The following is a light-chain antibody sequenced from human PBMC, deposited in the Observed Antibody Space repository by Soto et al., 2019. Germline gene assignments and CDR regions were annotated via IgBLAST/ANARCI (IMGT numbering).Light chain of an antibody. CDR3: QHLDSYPIT. J-gene: IGKJ5*01. CDR1: QGISNY. V-gene: IGKV1-9*01. CDR2: AAS. Sequence: DIQLTQSPSFLSASVGDRVTITCRASQGISNYLLWYQQKPGKAPKLLIYAASTLQSGVASRFSGSGSGTEFTLTSSSLQPEDFAIYYCQHLDSYPITFGQGTRLEI.